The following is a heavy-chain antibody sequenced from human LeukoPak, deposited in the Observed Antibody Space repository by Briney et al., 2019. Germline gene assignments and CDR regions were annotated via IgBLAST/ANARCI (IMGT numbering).Heavy chain of an antibody. CDR1: GYTFTSYG. D-gene: IGHD3-3*01. J-gene: IGHJ6*02. CDR2: ISAYNGNT. Sequence: APVKVSCKASGYTFTSYGISWVRQAPGQGLEWMGWISAYNGNTNYAQKLQGRVTMTTDTSTSTAYMELRSLRSDDTAVYYCARGTLRITIFGVVIIYGMDVWGQGTTVTVS. CDR3: ARGTLRITIFGVVIIYGMDV. V-gene: IGHV1-18*01.